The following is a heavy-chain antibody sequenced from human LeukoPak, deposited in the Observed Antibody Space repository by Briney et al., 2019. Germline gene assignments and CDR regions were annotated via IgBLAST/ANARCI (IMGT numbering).Heavy chain of an antibody. V-gene: IGHV1-69*13. Sequence: GASVKVSCKTSGYTFTGYYMHWVRQAPGQGLEWMGGIIPIFGTANYAQKFQGRVTITADESTSTAYMELSSLRSEDTAVYYCARGNKLSSVLDPWGQGTLVTVSS. CDR2: IIPIFGTA. D-gene: IGHD2/OR15-2a*01. CDR3: ARGNKLSSVLDP. J-gene: IGHJ5*02. CDR1: GYTFTGYY.